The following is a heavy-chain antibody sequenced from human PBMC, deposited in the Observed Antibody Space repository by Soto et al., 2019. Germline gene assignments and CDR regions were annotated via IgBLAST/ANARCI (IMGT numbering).Heavy chain of an antibody. CDR3: ARDRWFDS. V-gene: IGHV4-59*01. CDR1: GDYISSYY. J-gene: IGHJ5*01. Sequence: SETLSLTCTVSGDYISSYYWSWIRQPPEKRLEWIGYVHHSGTTNYNPSLRSRATISVDTSKDQFSLKLSSVTAADTAVYYCARDRWFDSWGQGTLVTVSS. CDR2: VHHSGTT.